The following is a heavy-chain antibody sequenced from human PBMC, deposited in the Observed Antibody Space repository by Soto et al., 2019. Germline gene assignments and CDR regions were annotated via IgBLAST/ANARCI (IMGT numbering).Heavy chain of an antibody. CDR1: GFTFSSYA. CDR2: ISGSGGST. J-gene: IGHJ6*03. V-gene: IGHV3-23*01. CDR3: ANARHGYYYYMDV. Sequence: VQLLESGGGLVQPGGSLRLSCAASGFTFSSYAMSWVRQAPGKGLEWVSAISGSGGSTYYADSVKGRFTISRDNSKNTLYLQMNSLRAEDTAVYYCANARHGYYYYMDVWGKGTTVTVSS.